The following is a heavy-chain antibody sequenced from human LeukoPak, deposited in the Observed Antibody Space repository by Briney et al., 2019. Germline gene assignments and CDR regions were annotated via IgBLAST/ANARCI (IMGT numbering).Heavy chain of an antibody. CDR2: IYPGDSDT. CDR1: GYSFTSYW. V-gene: IGHV5-51*01. Sequence: GESLKISCKGSGYSFTSYWIGWVRQMPGKGLEWMGIIYPGDSDTRYSPSFQGQVTISADKSISTAYLQWSSLKASDTAVYYCATSYYYDSSGYYKFDYWGQGTLVTVSS. D-gene: IGHD3-22*01. J-gene: IGHJ4*02. CDR3: ATSYYYDSSGYYKFDY.